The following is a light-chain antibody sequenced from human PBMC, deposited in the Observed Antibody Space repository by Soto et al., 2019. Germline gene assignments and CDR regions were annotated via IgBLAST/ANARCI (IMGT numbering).Light chain of an antibody. J-gene: IGLJ3*02. V-gene: IGLV2-23*01. CDR3: CAYAGSGTVV. Sequence: QSVLTQPASVSGSPEQSITISCTGTSSDVGSYNLVSWYQQHPGKAPKVMIYEATNRPSGVSNRFSGSKSGNTASLTISGLQAEDEADYYCCAYAGSGTVVFGGGTKLTVL. CDR1: SSDVGSYNL. CDR2: EAT.